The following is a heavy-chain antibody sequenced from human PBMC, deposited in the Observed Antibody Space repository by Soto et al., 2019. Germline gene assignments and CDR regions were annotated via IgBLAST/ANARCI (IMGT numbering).Heavy chain of an antibody. CDR3: AKDYMGIPNYYYGMDV. V-gene: IGHV3-23*01. D-gene: IGHD7-27*01. CDR2: ISGSGGST. CDR1: GFTFSSYA. J-gene: IGHJ6*02. Sequence: PXGSLRLSCAASGFTFSSYAMSWVRQAPGKGLEWVSAISGSGGSTYYADSVKGRFTISRDNSKNTLYLQMNSLRAEDTAVYYCAKDYMGIPNYYYGMDVWGQGTTVTVSS.